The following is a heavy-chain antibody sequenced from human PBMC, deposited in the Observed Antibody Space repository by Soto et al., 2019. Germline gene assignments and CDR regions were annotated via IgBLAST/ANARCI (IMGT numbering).Heavy chain of an antibody. D-gene: IGHD3-10*01. CDR1: GGTFSSYA. CDR2: IIPIFGTA. V-gene: IGHV1-69*13. J-gene: IGHJ5*02. Sequence: SVKVSCKASGGTFSSYASSWVRQAPGQGLEWMGGIIPIFGTANYAQKFQGRVTITADESTSTAYMELSSLRSEDTAVYYCARARASGSGGHLGFDPLGQEALVTV. CDR3: ARARASGSGGHLGFDP.